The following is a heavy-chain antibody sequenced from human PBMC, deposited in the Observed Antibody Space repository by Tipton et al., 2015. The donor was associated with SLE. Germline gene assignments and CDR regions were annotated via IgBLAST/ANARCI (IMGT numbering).Heavy chain of an antibody. Sequence: QSGAEVKKPGSSVKVSCKASGGTFNNYAISWVRQAPGQGLEWMAWINANTGGTNYPQKFQDRVSVTRDTSINTVYMEMSRLGSDDTAVYYCARAHLSCSGGSCYSAYYFFGMDVWGQGTTVTVSS. J-gene: IGHJ6*02. CDR1: GGTFNNYA. V-gene: IGHV1-2*02. CDR3: ARAHLSCSGGSCYSAYYFFGMDV. D-gene: IGHD2-15*01. CDR2: INANTGGT.